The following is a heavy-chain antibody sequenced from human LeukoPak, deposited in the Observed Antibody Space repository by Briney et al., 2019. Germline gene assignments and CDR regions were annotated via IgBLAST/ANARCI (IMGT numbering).Heavy chain of an antibody. V-gene: IGHV3-23*01. CDR2: ITGSGGSS. D-gene: IGHD3-10*02. CDR3: AKDRESITMFLKNYFDY. J-gene: IGHJ4*02. Sequence: GGSLRLSCEASGFTFSTYAMSWVRQAPGKGLEWVSTITGSGGSSYYADSVKGRFTISRDNSKNTLYLQMDSLRAEDTAVYFCAKDRESITMFLKNYFDYWGQGTLVTVSS. CDR1: GFTFSTYA.